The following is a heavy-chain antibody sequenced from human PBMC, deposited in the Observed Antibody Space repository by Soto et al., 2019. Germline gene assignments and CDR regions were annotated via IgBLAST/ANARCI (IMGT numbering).Heavy chain of an antibody. Sequence: GESLKISCKASGFIFTSYWLSWVRQMPGKGLEWMGMLNPKDSFANYSPSFRGHVTISPDTSVTTAYLKLSSLKASDTAIYYCGRHKSGGRSYPFDLWGQGTLVTVSS. CDR1: GFIFTSYW. CDR2: LNPKDSFA. V-gene: IGHV5-10-1*01. D-gene: IGHD3-10*01. J-gene: IGHJ5*02. CDR3: GRHKSGGRSYPFDL.